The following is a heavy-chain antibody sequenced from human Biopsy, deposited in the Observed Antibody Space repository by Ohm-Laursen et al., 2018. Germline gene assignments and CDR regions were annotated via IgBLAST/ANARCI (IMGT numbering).Heavy chain of an antibody. CDR3: ARDPIVGSKADGMDV. J-gene: IGHJ6*02. Sequence: SLRLSCSAPGFTFSVYAMHWVRQALGKGLEWLAIIWYDGSSEYYADSVKGRFTISRDNSKNTVYLQMNSLRVEDTAVYYCARDPIVGSKADGMDVWGQGTTVTVSS. CDR1: GFTFSVYA. V-gene: IGHV3-33*01. CDR2: IWYDGSSE. D-gene: IGHD1-26*01.